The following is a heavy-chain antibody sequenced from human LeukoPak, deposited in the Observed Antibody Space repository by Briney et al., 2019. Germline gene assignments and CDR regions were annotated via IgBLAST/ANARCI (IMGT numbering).Heavy chain of an antibody. CDR3: ARELRYFDWFELDY. V-gene: IGHV1-18*01. J-gene: IGHJ4*02. Sequence: ASVKVSCKASGYTFTSHGISWVRQAPGQGLEWMGWISTYNGNTNYAQKLQGRVSMTTDTSTSTAYMELRSLRSDDTAVYYCARELRYFDWFELDYWGQGTLVTVSS. CDR2: ISTYNGNT. CDR1: GYTFTSHG. D-gene: IGHD3-9*01.